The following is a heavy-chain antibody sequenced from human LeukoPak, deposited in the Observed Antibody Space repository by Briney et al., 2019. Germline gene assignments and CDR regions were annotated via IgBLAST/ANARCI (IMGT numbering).Heavy chain of an antibody. CDR1: GLTVSSHY. D-gene: IGHD2-15*01. CDR3: TRRLIFCSGDTCSYDAFDI. Sequence: GGSLRLSCAASGLTVSSHYMSWVRQAPGMGPEWVSVLYGDGRTFYADSLKGRFTVSRDNFKNMLYLQMNSLRVEDTAVYYCTRRLIFCSGDTCSYDAFDIWGQGTLVTVSS. V-gene: IGHV3-53*01. CDR2: LYGDGRT. J-gene: IGHJ3*02.